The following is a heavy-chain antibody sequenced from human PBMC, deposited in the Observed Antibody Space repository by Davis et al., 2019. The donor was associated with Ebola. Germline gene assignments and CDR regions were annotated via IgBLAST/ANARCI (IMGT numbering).Heavy chain of an antibody. CDR1: GFTFSSYA. Sequence: LGGSLRLSCAASGFTFSSYAMSWVRQAPGKGLEWVSAISGSGGSTYYANSVKGRFTISRDNSKNTLYLQMNSLRAEDTAVYYCAKDQWEQQLVPTDYWGQGTLVTVSS. J-gene: IGHJ4*02. V-gene: IGHV3-23*01. CDR2: ISGSGGST. CDR3: AKDQWEQQLVPTDY. D-gene: IGHD6-13*01.